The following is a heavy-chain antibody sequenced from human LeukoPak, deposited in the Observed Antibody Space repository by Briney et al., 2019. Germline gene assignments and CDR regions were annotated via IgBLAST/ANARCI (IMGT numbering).Heavy chain of an antibody. Sequence: PGRSLRLSCAASGFTFSSYGMHWVRQAPGKGLEWVAVIWYDGSNKYYADSVKGRFTISRDNSKNTLYLQMNSLRAEDTAVYYCARGLILDSSGWEPDYWGQGTLVTVSS. D-gene: IGHD6-19*01. CDR2: IWYDGSNK. J-gene: IGHJ4*02. V-gene: IGHV3-33*01. CDR1: GFTFSSYG. CDR3: ARGLILDSSGWEPDY.